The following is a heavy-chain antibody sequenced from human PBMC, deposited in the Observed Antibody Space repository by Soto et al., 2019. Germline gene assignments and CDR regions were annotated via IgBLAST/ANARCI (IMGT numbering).Heavy chain of an antibody. Sequence: QITLKESGPPLVKPTQTLTLTCTFSGFSLSTSGVGVGWIRQPPGKALEWLALIYWDDDKRYSPSLKSGLTITKDPSKNHLVLTMTNMDPVDTGTYYCAQVLSASSIDPSPYVDYWGQGTLVTVSS. CDR3: AQVLSASSIDPSPYVDY. D-gene: IGHD2-15*01. J-gene: IGHJ4*02. CDR2: IYWDDDK. V-gene: IGHV2-5*02. CDR1: GFSLSTSGVG.